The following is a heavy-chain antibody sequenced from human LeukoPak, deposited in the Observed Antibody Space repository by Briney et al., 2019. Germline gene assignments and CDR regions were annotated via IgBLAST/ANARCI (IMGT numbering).Heavy chain of an antibody. CDR3: AGDSSSAYYFDS. CDR2: ISAGGDST. V-gene: IGHV3-23*01. CDR1: GSTFSSYS. D-gene: IGHD2-2*01. J-gene: IGHJ4*02. Sequence: GGSLRLSCAASGSTFSSYSMNWVRQAPGKGLEWVAAISAGGDSTYYADSVKGRFTISRDDSKNTVYLQMNSLRVEDTAVYYCAGDSSSAYYFDSWGQGTLVTVSS.